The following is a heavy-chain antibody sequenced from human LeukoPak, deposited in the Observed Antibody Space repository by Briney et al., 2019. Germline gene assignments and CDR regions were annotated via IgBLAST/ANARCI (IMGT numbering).Heavy chain of an antibody. D-gene: IGHD5-18*01. V-gene: IGHV3-7*03. Sequence: GGSLRLSCAASGFTFSSYWMSWVRQAPGKGLEWVANIKQDGSEKYYVDSVKGRFTISRDNAKNSLYLQMNSLRAEDTAVYYCARTRGYSYAYYYYYMDVWGKGTTVTVSS. CDR3: ARTRGYSYAYYYYYMDV. J-gene: IGHJ6*03. CDR1: GFTFSSYW. CDR2: IKQDGSEK.